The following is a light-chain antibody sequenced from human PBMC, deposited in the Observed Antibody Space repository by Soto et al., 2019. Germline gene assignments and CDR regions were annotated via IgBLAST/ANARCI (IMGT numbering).Light chain of an antibody. Sequence: QSVLTQPPSASGSPGQSVTISCTGTSSDVGGYNYVSWYQQHPGKAPKLMIYEVSKRPSGVPDRFSGSKSGNTASLTVSGLQAEDEADYYCCSYAGRTTLFGTGTKVTVL. V-gene: IGLV2-8*01. CDR3: CSYAGRTTL. J-gene: IGLJ1*01. CDR1: SSDVGGYNY. CDR2: EVS.